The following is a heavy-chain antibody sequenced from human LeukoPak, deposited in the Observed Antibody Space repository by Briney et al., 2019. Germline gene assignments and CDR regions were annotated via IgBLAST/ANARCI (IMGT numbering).Heavy chain of an antibody. J-gene: IGHJ5*02. CDR1: GYTFTSYY. CDR3: ARGEGGSGSPLWFDP. D-gene: IGHD3-10*01. V-gene: IGHV1-46*01. Sequence: ASVKVSCRASGYTFTSYYMHWVRQAPGQGLEWMGIINPSGGSTSYAQKFQGRVTMTRDTSTSTVYMELSSLRSEDTAVYYCARGEGGSGSPLWFDPWGQGTLVTVSS. CDR2: INPSGGST.